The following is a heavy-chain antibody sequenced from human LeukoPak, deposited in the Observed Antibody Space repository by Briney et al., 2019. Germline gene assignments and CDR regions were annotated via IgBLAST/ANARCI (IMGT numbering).Heavy chain of an antibody. J-gene: IGHJ4*02. Sequence: GGSLRLSCTASGFTFGDYAMAWVRQAPGKGLEWVGFIRSKIYGGTPEYAASVKGRFTISRDDSKGIAYLQMNSLKTEDTAVYYCTRDQTPYYWGQGTLVTVSS. CDR3: TRDQTPYY. CDR1: GFTFGDYA. CDR2: IRSKIYGGTP. V-gene: IGHV3-49*04.